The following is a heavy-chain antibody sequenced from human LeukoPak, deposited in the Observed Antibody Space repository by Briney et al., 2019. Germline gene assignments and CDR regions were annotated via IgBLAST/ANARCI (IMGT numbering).Heavy chain of an antibody. CDR3: ARHFSGITGYTYGRGIDY. D-gene: IGHD5-18*01. CDR2: IKKDGSEK. CDR1: GFTFSSYW. Sequence: GGSLRLSCAASGFTFSSYWMSWVRQPPGKGLEWVANIKKDGSEKYYVDSVKGRFTISRDNAKKSLYLQMNSLRAEDTAVYYCARHFSGITGYTYGRGIDYWGQGTLLTVSS. J-gene: IGHJ4*02. V-gene: IGHV3-7*01.